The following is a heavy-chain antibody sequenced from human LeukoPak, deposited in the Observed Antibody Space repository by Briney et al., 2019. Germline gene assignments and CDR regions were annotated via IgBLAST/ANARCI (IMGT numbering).Heavy chain of an antibody. CDR1: GFTFSSYA. Sequence: GGSLRLSCAASGFTFSSYAMHWVRQAPGKGLEWVAVISYDGSNKYYADSVKGRFTISRDNSKNTLYLQMNSLRAEDTAVYYCAREDRFVVVPAAINYYYYGMDVWGQGTTVTVSS. J-gene: IGHJ6*02. V-gene: IGHV3-30-3*01. D-gene: IGHD2-2*02. CDR2: ISYDGSNK. CDR3: AREDRFVVVPAAINYYYYGMDV.